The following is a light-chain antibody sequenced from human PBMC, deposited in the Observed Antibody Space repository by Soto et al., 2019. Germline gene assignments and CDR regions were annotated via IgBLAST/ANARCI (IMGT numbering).Light chain of an antibody. CDR2: GTS. CDR3: QQYNSYPWT. Sequence: DVQLTQSPSFLSASVGDRVTITCRASQDISNYLAWYQQKPGKAPKFLIYGTSTLQSGVPSRFSGSGSGTEFTLTISSLQPEDFATYYCQQYNSYPWTFGLGTKVDIK. V-gene: IGKV1-9*01. CDR1: QDISNY. J-gene: IGKJ1*01.